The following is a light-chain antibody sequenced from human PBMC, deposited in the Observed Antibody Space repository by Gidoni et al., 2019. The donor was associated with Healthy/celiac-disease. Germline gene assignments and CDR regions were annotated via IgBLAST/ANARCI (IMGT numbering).Light chain of an antibody. CDR3: QVWDSSSDHAV. CDR1: NIGSKS. J-gene: IGLJ7*01. Sequence: SYVLTQPPSVSVAPGKTARITCWGNNIGSKSVHWYQQEPGQAPVLVVYDDSDRPSGIPERFSGSNSGNTDTLTISRVEAGDEADYYCQVWDSSSDHAVFGGGTQLTVL. CDR2: DDS. V-gene: IGLV3-21*03.